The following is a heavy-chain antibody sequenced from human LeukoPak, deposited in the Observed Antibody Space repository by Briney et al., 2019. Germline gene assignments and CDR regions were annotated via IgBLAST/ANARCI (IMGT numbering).Heavy chain of an antibody. J-gene: IGHJ4*02. Sequence: ASVKVSCKASGYTFTSYGISWVRQAPGQGLEWMGGIIPIFGTANYAQKFQGRVTITADESTSTAYMELSSLRSEDTAVYYCASPNYYDSSGYSSLWGQGTLVTVSS. CDR3: ASPNYYDSSGYSSL. CDR2: IIPIFGTA. CDR1: GYTFTSYG. V-gene: IGHV1-69*13. D-gene: IGHD3-22*01.